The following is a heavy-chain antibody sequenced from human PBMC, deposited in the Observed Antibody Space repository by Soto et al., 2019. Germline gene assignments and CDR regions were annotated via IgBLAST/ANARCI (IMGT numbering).Heavy chain of an antibody. Sequence: SETLSLTCAVYGGSFSGYYWSWIRQPPGKGLEWIGEINHSGSTNYNPSLKSRVTISVDTSKNQFSLKLSSVTAADTAVYYCARGKRPLAAAALDYWGQGTLVTVSS. CDR1: GGSFSGYY. CDR3: ARGKRPLAAAALDY. J-gene: IGHJ4*02. CDR2: INHSGST. D-gene: IGHD6-13*01. V-gene: IGHV4-34*01.